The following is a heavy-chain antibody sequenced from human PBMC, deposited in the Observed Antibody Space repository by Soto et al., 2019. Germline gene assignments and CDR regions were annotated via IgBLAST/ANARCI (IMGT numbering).Heavy chain of an antibody. CDR3: VRGGTTVATIGDH. CDR1: TSTFSRYG. Sequence: EVLLVESGGGLVQSGGSLRLSCAASTSTFSRYGMNWVRQAPGKGLEWISFISPSGVTIYYADSVRGRFTISRDNAKNSLFLQMNTLRDDDTAVYYCVRGGTTVATIGDHGGQGTLVTVSS. D-gene: IGHD4-17*01. V-gene: IGHV3-48*02. CDR2: ISPSGVTI. J-gene: IGHJ4*02.